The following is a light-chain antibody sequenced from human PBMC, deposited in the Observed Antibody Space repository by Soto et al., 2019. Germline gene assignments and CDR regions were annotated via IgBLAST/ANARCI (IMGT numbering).Light chain of an antibody. CDR3: RSYTRSYTHHV. V-gene: IGLV2-14*01. CDR2: VVS. J-gene: IGLJ2*01. CDR1: SSDVGGYNY. Sequence: QSALTQPASVSGSPGQSITISCTGTSSDVGGYNYVSWYQQHPDKAPKLMIYVVSNRPSGVSNRFSGSKSGNTASLTISGLQVEDEADYYCRSYTRSYTHHVFGPGTQLPLL.